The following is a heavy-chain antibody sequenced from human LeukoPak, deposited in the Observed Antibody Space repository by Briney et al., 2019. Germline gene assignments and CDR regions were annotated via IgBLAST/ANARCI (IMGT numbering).Heavy chain of an antibody. D-gene: IGHD2-15*01. Sequence: SVRVSCKASGGTFSSYAISWVRQAPGQGLEWMGRIIPILGIANYAQKFQGRVTITADKSTSTAYMELSSLRSEDTAVYYCARSGGDYYYYYYMDVWGKGTTVTVSS. V-gene: IGHV1-69*04. CDR2: IIPILGIA. CDR1: GGTFSSYA. J-gene: IGHJ6*03. CDR3: ARSGGDYYYYYYMDV.